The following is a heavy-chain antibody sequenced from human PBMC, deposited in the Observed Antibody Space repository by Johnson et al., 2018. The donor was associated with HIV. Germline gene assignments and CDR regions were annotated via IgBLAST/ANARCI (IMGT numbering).Heavy chain of an antibody. V-gene: IGHV3-30*01. D-gene: IGHD1-26*01. Sequence: QVQLVESGGGVVQPGTSLRLSCIVSGFTFSTYPMHWVRQAPGKGLEWVAIISSHGDDKYYAESVRGRFTISRDNSKNTLYLQMNSLRAEDTAVYYCAKDEALGWELDPDAFDIWGQGTMVTVSS. CDR1: GFTFSTYP. CDR2: ISSHGDDK. CDR3: AKDEALGWELDPDAFDI. J-gene: IGHJ3*02.